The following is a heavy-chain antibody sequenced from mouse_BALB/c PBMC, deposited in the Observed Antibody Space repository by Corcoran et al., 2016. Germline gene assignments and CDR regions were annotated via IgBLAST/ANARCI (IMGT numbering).Heavy chain of an antibody. Sequence: EVQLQQSGAELVKPGASVKLSCTASGFNIKDTYMHWVKQRPEQGLEWIGRIDPANGNTKYDPKFQGKATITADTSSNTAYLQLSSLTAEDTAVYYGSRWDWYFDVWCAGTAVTVS. J-gene: IGHJ1*01. CDR1: GFNIKDTY. CDR3: SRWDWYFDV. CDR2: IDPANGNT. V-gene: IGHV14-3*02.